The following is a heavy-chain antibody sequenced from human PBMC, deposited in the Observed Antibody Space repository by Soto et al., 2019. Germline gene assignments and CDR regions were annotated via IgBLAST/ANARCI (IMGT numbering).Heavy chain of an antibody. D-gene: IGHD6-19*01. CDR2: VYYSGCT. V-gene: IGHV4-39*01. J-gene: IGHJ4*02. CDR3: VRVVEADTRITYFDS. CDR1: GGSVDNNGSF. Sequence: PSETLSLTCDVSGGSVDNNGSFWCWVRQPPGRGLEFLGRVYYSGCTYYNPSLNSRVTVSVDTSKTQVSLRVRSVTVAETAVYYCVRVVEADTRITYFDSWGQGIVVTVSS.